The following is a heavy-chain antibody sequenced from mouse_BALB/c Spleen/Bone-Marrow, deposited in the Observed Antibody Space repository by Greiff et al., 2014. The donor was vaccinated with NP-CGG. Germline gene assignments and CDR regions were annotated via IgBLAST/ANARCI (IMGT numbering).Heavy chain of an antibody. J-gene: IGHJ3*01. CDR1: GFNIKDTY. CDR2: IDPANGNT. CDR3: AIYYYGSSGFAY. Sequence: VQLQQSGAELVKPGASVKLSCTASGFNIKDTYMHWVKQRPEQGLEWIGRIDPANGNTKYDPKFQGKATITADTSSNTAYRQLSSLTSEDTAVYYCAIYYYGSSGFAYWGQGTLVTVSA. V-gene: IGHV14-3*02. D-gene: IGHD1-1*01.